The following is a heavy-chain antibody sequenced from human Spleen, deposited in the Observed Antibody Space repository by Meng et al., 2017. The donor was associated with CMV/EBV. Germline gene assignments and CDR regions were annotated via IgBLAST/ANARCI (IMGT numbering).Heavy chain of an antibody. CDR2: IKSKTDGGTT. CDR1: GFTFSNAW. Sequence: GESLKISCAASGFTFSNAWMSWVRQAPGKGLEWVGRIKSKTDGGTTDYAAPVKGRFTISRDNSKNTLYLQMNSLRAEDTAVYYCAKDRQKSSSWKPPPFDYWGQGTLVTVSS. J-gene: IGHJ4*02. D-gene: IGHD6-13*01. V-gene: IGHV3-15*01. CDR3: AKDRQKSSSWKPPPFDY.